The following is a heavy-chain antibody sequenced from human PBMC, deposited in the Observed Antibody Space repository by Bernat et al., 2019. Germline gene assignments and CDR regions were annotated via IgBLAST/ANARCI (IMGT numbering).Heavy chain of an antibody. V-gene: IGHV6-1*01. CDR3: ARDLAVSLFCSGGSCYLGWFDP. CDR1: GDSVSSNSAA. Sequence: QVQLQQSGPGLVKPSQTLSLTCAISGDSVSSNSAAWNWIRQSPSRGLEWLGRTYYRSKWYNDYAVSVKSRITINPDTSKNQFSLQLNSVTPEDTAVYYCARDLAVSLFCSGGSCYLGWFDPWGQGTLVTVSS. D-gene: IGHD2-15*01. J-gene: IGHJ5*02. CDR2: TYYRSKWYN.